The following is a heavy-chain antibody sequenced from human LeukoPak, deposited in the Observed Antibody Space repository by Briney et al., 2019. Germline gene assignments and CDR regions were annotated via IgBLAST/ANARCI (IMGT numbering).Heavy chain of an antibody. CDR2: VRNKDSSYTT. V-gene: IGHV3-72*01. CDR3: ASLGGLVVPAAPRSYYFDY. CDR1: GFTFSDYY. D-gene: IGHD2-2*01. J-gene: IGHJ4*02. Sequence: GGFLRLSCAASGFTFSDYYMDWVRQAPGKGLEWVGRVRNKDSSYTTQYAASVKGRFTISRDDSKNSLYLQMNSLKTEDTAMYYCASLGGLVVPAAPRSYYFDYWGQGTLVTVSS.